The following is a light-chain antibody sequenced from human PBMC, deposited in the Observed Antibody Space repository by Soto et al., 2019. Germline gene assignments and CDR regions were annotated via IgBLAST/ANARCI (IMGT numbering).Light chain of an antibody. Sequence: ERVMTRSPATLSMSPGERANLSCRASQSVSSNLAWYQQKPGQAPRLLIFGASIRDTGIPDRFSGSGSGTDFTLTISRLEPEDFAVYYCQQYGSSLWTFGQGTKVDI. CDR1: QSVSSN. V-gene: IGKV3-20*01. J-gene: IGKJ1*01. CDR3: QQYGSSLWT. CDR2: GAS.